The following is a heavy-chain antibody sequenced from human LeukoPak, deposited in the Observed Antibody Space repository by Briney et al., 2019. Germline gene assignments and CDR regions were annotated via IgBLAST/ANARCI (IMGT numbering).Heavy chain of an antibody. D-gene: IGHD2-21*02. CDR1: GFTFSNYW. CDR2: IKSDGSST. V-gene: IGHV3-74*01. CDR3: SRDSLSSCGGDCYSGLDV. Sequence: GGSLRLSCAASGFTFSNYWMHWVRQAPGEALMWVSRIKSDGSSTTYADSVKGRFTISRDNAKNTLYLQMNSLRAEDTAVYYCSRDSLSSCGGDCYSGLDVWGQGTAVTVSS. J-gene: IGHJ6*02.